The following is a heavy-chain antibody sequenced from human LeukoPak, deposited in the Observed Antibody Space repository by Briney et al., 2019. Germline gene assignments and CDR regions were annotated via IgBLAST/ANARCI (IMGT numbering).Heavy chain of an antibody. CDR3: ARDRETTGYDY. CDR2: ISSRSSTI. J-gene: IGHJ4*02. Sequence: GGSLRLSCAASGFTVSSNYMSWVRQAPGKGLEWVSYISSRSSTIYYADSVKGRFTISRDNAKNSLYLQMNSLRAEDTAVYFCARDRETTGYDYWGQGTLVTVSS. D-gene: IGHD5-12*01. CDR1: GFTVSSNY. V-gene: IGHV3-48*01.